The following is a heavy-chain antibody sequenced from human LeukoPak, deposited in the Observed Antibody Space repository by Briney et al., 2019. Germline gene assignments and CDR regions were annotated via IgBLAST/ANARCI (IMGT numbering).Heavy chain of an antibody. Sequence: PSGTLSLTCAVSGGSISSSNWWTWVRQPPGKGLEWIGEISQSGSTNYNPSLKSRVTISVDTSKNQFSLKLSSVTAADTAVYYCARGNVGYSSGWYDYWGQGTLVTVSS. D-gene: IGHD6-19*01. CDR1: GGSISSSNW. CDR2: ISQSGST. J-gene: IGHJ4*02. V-gene: IGHV4-4*02. CDR3: ARGNVGYSSGWYDY.